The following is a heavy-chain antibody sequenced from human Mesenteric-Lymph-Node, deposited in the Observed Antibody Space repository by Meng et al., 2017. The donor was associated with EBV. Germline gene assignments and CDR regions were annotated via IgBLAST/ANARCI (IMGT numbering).Heavy chain of an antibody. CDR3: ARGGDYHDY. Sequence: QVQLQGSGAELVKPSQTLSLTCVVSGDSVSSHEFSRSWIRQPPGKGLEWIGFIYHAGATNYNPSLKSRVTLSIDKSQNQFSLRLSSVSAADTAVYYCARGGDYHDYWGQGILVTVSS. J-gene: IGHJ4*02. CDR2: IYHAGAT. V-gene: IGHV4-30-2*01. CDR1: GDSVSSHEFS.